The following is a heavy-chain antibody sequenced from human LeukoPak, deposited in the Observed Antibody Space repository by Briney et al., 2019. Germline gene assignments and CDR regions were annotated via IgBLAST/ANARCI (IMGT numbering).Heavy chain of an antibody. CDR2: INAGNGDK. D-gene: IGHD6-19*01. CDR1: GFTFTDYA. V-gene: IGHV1-3*01. Sequence: ASVKVSCKASGFTFTDYAIHWVRQAPGQSLEWMGWINAGNGDKKYSQNFQGRVTITRDTSANTADMELSSLRSEDTAVYYCARGWWERSGWYYLDYWGQGTLVTVSS. J-gene: IGHJ4*02. CDR3: ARGWWERSGWYYLDY.